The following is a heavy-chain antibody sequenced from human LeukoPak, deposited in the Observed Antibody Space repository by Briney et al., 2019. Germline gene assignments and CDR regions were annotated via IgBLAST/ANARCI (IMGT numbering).Heavy chain of an antibody. V-gene: IGHV4-59*01. J-gene: IGHJ5*02. CDR1: GGSISSYY. Sequence: PSETLPLTCTVSGGSISSYYWSWIRQPPGKGLEWIGYIYYSGSTNYNPSLKSRVTISVDTSKNQFSLKLSSVTAADTAVYYCARDGSGYGDFAFDPWGQGTLVTVSS. CDR2: IYYSGST. CDR3: ARDGSGYGDFAFDP. D-gene: IGHD4-17*01.